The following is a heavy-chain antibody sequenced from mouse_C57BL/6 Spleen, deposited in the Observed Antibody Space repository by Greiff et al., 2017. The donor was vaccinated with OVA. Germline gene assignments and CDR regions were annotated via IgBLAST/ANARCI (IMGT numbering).Heavy chain of an antibody. Sequence: QVQLQQSGAELVKPGASVKISCKASGYAFSSYWMNWVKQRPGKGLEWIGQLYPGDGDTNYNGKFKGKATLTADKSSSTAYMQLSSLTSEDSAVYGGARSRYYEYDGDYCDYWGKGTTLTVSS. V-gene: IGHV1-80*01. CDR3: ARSRYYEYDGDYCDY. D-gene: IGHD2-4*01. J-gene: IGHJ2*01. CDR1: GYAFSSYW. CDR2: LYPGDGDT.